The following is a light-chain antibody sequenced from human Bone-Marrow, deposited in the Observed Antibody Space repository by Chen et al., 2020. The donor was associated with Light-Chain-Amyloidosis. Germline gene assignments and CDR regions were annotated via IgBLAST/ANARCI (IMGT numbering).Light chain of an antibody. V-gene: IGLV3-21*02. J-gene: IGLJ3*02. CDR3: QVWDSSSDNWV. CDR2: DDS. CDR1: NIGSKS. Sequence: SYVLTQPPSVSVAPGQTARITCGGNNIGSKSVHWYQQKPGQAPVLVVYDDSDRPSGIPDRVSGSNSGYTATLTLSRVEAGDEADYYCQVWDSSSDNWVFGGGTKLTVL.